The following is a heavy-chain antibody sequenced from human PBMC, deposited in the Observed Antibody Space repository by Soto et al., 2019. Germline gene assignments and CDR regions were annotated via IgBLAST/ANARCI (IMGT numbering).Heavy chain of an antibody. CDR1: GYTFISYS. D-gene: IGHD3-9*01. CDR3: APDILTRFPWGSATAQYSFYGMEV. J-gene: IGHJ6*02. CDR2: IITYNGNT. Sequence: GASVKVSCKAAGYTFISYSISWVRQVPGQGLEWLGRIITYNGNTNYAQKFQGRVTMTADTSTNTSYMDLRSLTSDDTAVYYCAPDILTRFPWGSATAQYSFYGMEVWCQGTTVTVSS. V-gene: IGHV1-18*01.